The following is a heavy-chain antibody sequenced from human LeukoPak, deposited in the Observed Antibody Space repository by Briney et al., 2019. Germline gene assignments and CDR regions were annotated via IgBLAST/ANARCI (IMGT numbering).Heavy chain of an antibody. Sequence: GGSLRLPCAASGFTFSSYAMHWVRQAPGKGLEWVAAISYDGSNKHYADSVKGRFTISRDNSKSTLYLQMNSLRAEDTAVYYCAKGSSGWYEDYWGQGTLVTVSS. J-gene: IGHJ4*02. CDR1: GFTFSSYA. D-gene: IGHD6-19*01. CDR3: AKGSSGWYEDY. V-gene: IGHV3-30*04. CDR2: ISYDGSNK.